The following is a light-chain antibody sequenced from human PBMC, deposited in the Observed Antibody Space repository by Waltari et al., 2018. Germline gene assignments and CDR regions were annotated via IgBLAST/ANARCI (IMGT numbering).Light chain of an antibody. V-gene: IGKV1-5*01. CDR1: QSVTRY. CDR2: DVS. CDR3: QQYDRYSAWT. Sequence: DIQMTQSPSTLSASVGDRVTITCRASQSVTRYLAWYKQKPGKAPKVLIWDVSSLERGVPSRFSGSGSGTEFTLTISSLQPDDFATYYCQQYDRYSAWTFGQGTKVEIK. J-gene: IGKJ1*01.